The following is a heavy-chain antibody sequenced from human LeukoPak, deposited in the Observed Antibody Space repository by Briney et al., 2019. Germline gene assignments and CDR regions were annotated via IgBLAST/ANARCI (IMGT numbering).Heavy chain of an antibody. D-gene: IGHD3-9*01. Sequence: TSETLSLTCTVSGGSISSGGYYWSWIRQHPGKGLKWIGYIYYSGSTYYNPSLKSRVTISVDTSKNQFSLKLSSVTAADTAVYYCARADYDILTGQAYNWFDPWGQGTLVTVSS. V-gene: IGHV4-31*03. CDR2: IYYSGST. J-gene: IGHJ5*02. CDR1: GGSISSGGYY. CDR3: ARADYDILTGQAYNWFDP.